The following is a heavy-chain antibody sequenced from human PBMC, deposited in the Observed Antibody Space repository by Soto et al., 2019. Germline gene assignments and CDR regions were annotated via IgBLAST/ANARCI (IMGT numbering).Heavy chain of an antibody. V-gene: IGHV3-49*03. CDR1: GFTFGDYA. Sequence: GGSLRLSCTASGFTFGDYAMSWFRQAPGKGLEWVGFIRSKAYGGTTEYAASVKGRFTISRDDSKSIAYLQMNSLKTEDTAVYYCTRDTNPYIVVVGNDAFEIWGQGTMVTVSS. CDR2: IRSKAYGGTT. D-gene: IGHD3-22*01. CDR3: TRDTNPYIVVVGNDAFEI. J-gene: IGHJ3*02.